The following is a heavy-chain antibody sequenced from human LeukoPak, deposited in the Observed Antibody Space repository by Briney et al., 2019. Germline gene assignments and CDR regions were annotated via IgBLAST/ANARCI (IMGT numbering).Heavy chain of an antibody. CDR2: IRYDGSNK. J-gene: IGHJ6*03. D-gene: IGHD2-2*01. Sequence: GGSLRLSCAASGFTFSSYGMHWVRQAPGKGLEWVAFIRYDGSNKYYADSVKGRFTISRDNSKNTLYLQMNSLRAEDTAVYYCAKELEGCSSTSCYSYPDYYYYMDVWGKGTTVTVSS. CDR3: AKELEGCSSTSCYSYPDYYYYMDV. CDR1: GFTFSSYG. V-gene: IGHV3-30*02.